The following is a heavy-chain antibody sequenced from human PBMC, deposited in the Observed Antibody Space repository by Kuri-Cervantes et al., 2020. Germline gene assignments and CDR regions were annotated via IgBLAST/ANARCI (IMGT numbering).Heavy chain of an antibody. CDR2: INHSGST. CDR3: ARDRLAMVV. V-gene: IGHV4-34*01. J-gene: IGHJ4*02. Sequence: SQTLSLTCAVYGGSFSGYYWSWIRQPPGKGLEWIGEINHSGSTNYNPSLKSRVTISVDTSKNQFSLKLISVTAADTAVYYCARDRLAMVVWGQGALVTVSS. CDR1: GGSFSGYY. D-gene: IGHD5-18*01.